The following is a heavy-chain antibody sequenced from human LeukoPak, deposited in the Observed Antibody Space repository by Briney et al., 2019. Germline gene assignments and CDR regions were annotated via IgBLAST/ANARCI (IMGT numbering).Heavy chain of an antibody. CDR3: AKDMRKKSDYPSFDS. CDR1: GFTFDDYA. CDR2: INWNRDKI. J-gene: IGHJ4*02. D-gene: IGHD4-17*01. Sequence: GGSLRLSCAASGFTFDDYAMHWVRQTPGKGLEWVSGINWNRDKIAYADSVKGRFTISRDNANKSLYLQMNGLRTEDTALYYCAKDMRKKSDYPSFDSWGQGTQVTVSS. V-gene: IGHV3-9*01.